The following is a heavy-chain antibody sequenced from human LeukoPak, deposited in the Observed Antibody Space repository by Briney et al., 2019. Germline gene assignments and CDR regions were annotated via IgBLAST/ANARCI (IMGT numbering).Heavy chain of an antibody. CDR2: IYTSGST. CDR1: GGSISSYY. Sequence: PSETLSLTCTVSGGSISSYYWSWIRQPPGKGLEWIGYIYTSGSTNYNPSLKSRVTISVDTSKNQFSLKLSSVTAADTAVYYCAREIHSSSWSNWFDPRGQGTLVTVFS. CDR3: AREIHSSSWSNWFDP. J-gene: IGHJ5*02. V-gene: IGHV4-4*09. D-gene: IGHD6-13*01.